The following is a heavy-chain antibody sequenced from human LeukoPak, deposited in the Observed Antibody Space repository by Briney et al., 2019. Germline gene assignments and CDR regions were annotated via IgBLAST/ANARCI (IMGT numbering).Heavy chain of an antibody. J-gene: IGHJ4*02. CDR1: GFTFSSYS. CDR3: AGEENFYGSGSYRY. V-gene: IGHV3-21*01. Sequence: GGSQCLSCAASGFTFSSYSMNWVRQAPGKGLEWVSSISSSSSYIYYADSVKGRFTISRDNAKNSLYLQMNSLRAEDTAVYYCAGEENFYGSGSYRYWGQGSLVSVSS. D-gene: IGHD3-10*01. CDR2: ISSSSSYI.